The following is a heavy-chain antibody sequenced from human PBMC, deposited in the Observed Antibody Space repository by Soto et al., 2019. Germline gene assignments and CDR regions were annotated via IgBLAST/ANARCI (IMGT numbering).Heavy chain of an antibody. V-gene: IGHV4-59*08. CDR2: IYYSGST. D-gene: IGHD6-19*01. CDR3: ARLESSGEIDY. Sequence: SETLSLTCTVSGGSISSYYWSWIRQPPGKGLEWIGYIYYSGSTNYNPSLKSRVTISVDTSKNQFSLKLSSVTAADTAVYYCARLESSGEIDYWGQGTLVTVSS. CDR1: GGSISSYY. J-gene: IGHJ4*02.